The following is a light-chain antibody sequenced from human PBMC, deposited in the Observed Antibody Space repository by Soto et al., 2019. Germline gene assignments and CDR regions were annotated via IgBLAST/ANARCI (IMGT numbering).Light chain of an antibody. CDR1: SSDVGGYNY. Sequence: QSVLTQPASVSGSPGQSITISCTGTSSDVGGYNYVSWYQQHPGKAPKLMIYDVSNRRSGVSNRFSGSKSGKTASLTISGLQAEDEADYYCSSYTSSSTDVVFGGGTKLTVL. CDR3: SSYTSSSTDVV. J-gene: IGLJ2*01. V-gene: IGLV2-14*01. CDR2: DVS.